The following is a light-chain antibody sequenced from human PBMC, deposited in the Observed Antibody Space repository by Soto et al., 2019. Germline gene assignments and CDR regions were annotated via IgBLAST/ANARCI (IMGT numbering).Light chain of an antibody. J-gene: IGLJ2*01. CDR3: AAWDDSLSGPV. CDR1: SSNIGTNY. CDR2: STD. Sequence: QPVLTQSPSASGTPGQRVTVSCSGSSSNIGTNYVYWYQQLPGTAPKVLIYSTDKRPSGVPDRFSGSKSGTSASLAISGLRSEDEADYYCAAWDDSLSGPVFGGGTKVTVL. V-gene: IGLV1-47*01.